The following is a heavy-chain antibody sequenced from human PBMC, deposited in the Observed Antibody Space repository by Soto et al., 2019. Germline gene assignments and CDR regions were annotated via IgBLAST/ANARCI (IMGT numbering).Heavy chain of an antibody. CDR3: AGRYCTNGVCYTNYYYYIDV. J-gene: IGHJ6*03. D-gene: IGHD2-8*01. Sequence: QVQLVESGGGVVQPGGSLRLSCAASGFTFRNYAMHWVRQAPGKGLECLAVIAYDGSNAFYRDSVKGRFTISRDNSKNTLYLHMNSLRSEDTAVYYCAGRYCTNGVCYTNYYYYIDVWGKGTTVTVSS. CDR2: IAYDGSNA. CDR1: GFTFRNYA. V-gene: IGHV3-30-3*01.